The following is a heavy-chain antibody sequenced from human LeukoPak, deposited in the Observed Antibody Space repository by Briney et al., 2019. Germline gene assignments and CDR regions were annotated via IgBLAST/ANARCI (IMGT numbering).Heavy chain of an antibody. CDR2: ISYDGSKK. CDR3: GREGPYSSSWFLDY. D-gene: IGHD6-13*01. Sequence: PGGSLRLSCAASGFTFSSYAMHWVRQATGKGLEWVAVISYDGSKKYYVDSVKRRFTISRVHAQITLDLQIENLRAEDTAEYHFGREGPYSSSWFLDYWGQGTLVTVSS. V-gene: IGHV3-30*04. J-gene: IGHJ4*02. CDR1: GFTFSSYA.